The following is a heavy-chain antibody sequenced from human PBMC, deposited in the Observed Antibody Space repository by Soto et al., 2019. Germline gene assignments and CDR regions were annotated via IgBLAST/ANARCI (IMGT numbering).Heavy chain of an antibody. CDR3: ARKTGPLGVPIQFQYDAFDI. Sequence: ASVKVSCKASGGTFSSYAISWVRQAPGQGLEWMGGVIPIFGTANYAQKFQGRVTITADESTSTAYMELSSLRSEDTAVYYCARKTGPLGVPIQFQYDAFDIWGQGTMVTVSS. J-gene: IGHJ3*02. CDR2: VIPIFGTA. V-gene: IGHV1-69*13. CDR1: GGTFSSYA. D-gene: IGHD3-3*01.